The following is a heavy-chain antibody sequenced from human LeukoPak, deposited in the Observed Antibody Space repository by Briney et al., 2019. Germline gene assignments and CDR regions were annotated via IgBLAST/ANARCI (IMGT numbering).Heavy chain of an antibody. CDR1: GGSFSGYY. D-gene: IGHD2-2*01. J-gene: IGHJ6*03. Sequence: PSETLSLTCAVYGGSFSGYYWSWIRQPPGKGLEWIGEINHSGSTNYNPSLKSRVTISVDTSKNQFSLKLSSVTAADTAVYYCARDRYCSSTSCGYYYYYYMDVWGKGTTVTVSS. CDR3: ARDRYCSSTSCGYYYYYYMDV. V-gene: IGHV4-34*01. CDR2: INHSGST.